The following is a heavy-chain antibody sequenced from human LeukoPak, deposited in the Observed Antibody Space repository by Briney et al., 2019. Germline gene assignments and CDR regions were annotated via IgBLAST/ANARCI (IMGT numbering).Heavy chain of an antibody. J-gene: IGHJ4*02. CDR2: ISGSGGST. V-gene: IGHV3-23*01. D-gene: IGHD3-22*01. Sequence: AGGSLRLSCAASGFTFSSYAMSWVRQAPGKGLEWVSAISGSGGSTYYADSVKGRFTISRDNSKNTLYLQMNSLRAEDTAVYYCAKGPDSGYYRLHYFDYWGQGTLVTVSS. CDR1: GFTFSSYA. CDR3: AKGPDSGYYRLHYFDY.